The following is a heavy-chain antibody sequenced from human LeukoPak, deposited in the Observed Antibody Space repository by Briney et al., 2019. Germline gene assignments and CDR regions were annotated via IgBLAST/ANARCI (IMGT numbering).Heavy chain of an antibody. CDR2: INTNTGNP. V-gene: IGHV7-4-1*02. D-gene: IGHD3-22*01. J-gene: IGHJ4*02. Sequence: RASVKVSCTASGYTFTSYAMNWVRQAPGQGLEWMGWINTNTGNPTYVQGFTGRFVLSLDTSVSTAYLQISSLKAEDTAVYYCARLTPGYDSSGYFSYWGQGTLVTVSS. CDR3: ARLTPGYDSSGYFSY. CDR1: GYTFTSYA.